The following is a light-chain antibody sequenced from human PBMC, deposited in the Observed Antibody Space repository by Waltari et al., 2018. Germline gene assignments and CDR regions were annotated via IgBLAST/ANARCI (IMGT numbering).Light chain of an antibody. J-gene: IGKJ4*01. V-gene: IGKV3-20*01. Sequence: EIVLTQSPGTLSLSPGEGATLSCRTSKTIRTTYLAWYQQKPGQAPTLLSYGTFSRATGIPDRFTGSGSGTDFSLTISSLEPEDFATYYCQQYDISPLTFGGGTKVEIK. CDR1: KTIRTTY. CDR3: QQYDISPLT. CDR2: GTF.